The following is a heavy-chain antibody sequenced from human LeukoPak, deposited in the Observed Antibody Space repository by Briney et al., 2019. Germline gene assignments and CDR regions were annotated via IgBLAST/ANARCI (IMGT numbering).Heavy chain of an antibody. V-gene: IGHV3-21*01. Sequence: PGGSLRLSCAASGFTFSSYSMNWVRQAPGKGLEWVSSISSSSSYIYYADSVKGRFTISRDNAKNSLYLQMNSLRAEDKAVYYCARDSPYCGGDCYVFDYWGQGTLVTVSS. CDR3: ARDSPYCGGDCYVFDY. CDR1: GFTFSSYS. J-gene: IGHJ4*02. CDR2: ISSSSSYI. D-gene: IGHD2-21*01.